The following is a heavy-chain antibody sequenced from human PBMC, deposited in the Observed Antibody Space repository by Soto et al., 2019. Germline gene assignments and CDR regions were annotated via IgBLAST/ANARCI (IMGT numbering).Heavy chain of an antibody. D-gene: IGHD6-19*01. CDR3: ASKQWLAPV. CDR1: GFPFSNYG. J-gene: IGHJ4*02. CDR2: ISFDGHNQ. V-gene: IGHV3-30*03. Sequence: QVQLVESGGGVVEPGRSLRLSCAASGFPFSNYGMHWVRQAPGKGLEWVAVISFDGHNQDYADSVKGRFTISRDNSKSTLYLQINGLRAEDTAVYYCASKQWLAPVWRQGTLVTVSS.